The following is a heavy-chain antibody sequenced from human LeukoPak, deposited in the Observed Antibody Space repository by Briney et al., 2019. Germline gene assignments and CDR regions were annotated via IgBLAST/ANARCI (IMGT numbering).Heavy chain of an antibody. Sequence: GGSLRLSCAASGFTFSSYEMNWVRQAPGKGLEWVSSISSSSSYIYYADSVKGRFTISRDNAKNSLYLQMNSLRAEDTAVYYCARRFAAAGASDYWGQGTLVTVSS. J-gene: IGHJ4*02. V-gene: IGHV3-21*01. CDR3: ARRFAAAGASDY. D-gene: IGHD6-13*01. CDR1: GFTFSSYE. CDR2: ISSSSSYI.